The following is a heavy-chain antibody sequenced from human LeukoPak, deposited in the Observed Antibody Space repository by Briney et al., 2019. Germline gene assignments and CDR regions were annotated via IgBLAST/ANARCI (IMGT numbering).Heavy chain of an antibody. D-gene: IGHD3-10*01. CDR3: AGSYSYYFDY. Sequence: TGGSLRLSCAASGFAFSSYGMHWVRQAPGKGLEWVSIISYDGSKIYYGDSVKGRFTISKDDSENTLYLQMNSLSAEDTAVYYCAGSYSYYFDYWGQGTLVTVSS. V-gene: IGHV3-30*03. CDR1: GFAFSSYG. J-gene: IGHJ4*02. CDR2: ISYDGSKI.